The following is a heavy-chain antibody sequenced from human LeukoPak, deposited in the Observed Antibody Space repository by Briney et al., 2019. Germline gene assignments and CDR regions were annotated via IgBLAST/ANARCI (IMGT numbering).Heavy chain of an antibody. CDR3: ARDPRPLAATDY. Sequence: SETLSLTCAVSDGSISSSNWWSWVRPPPGKGLEWIGEIYHSGSTNYNPSLKSRVTISVDKSKNQFSLKLSSVTAADTAVYYCARDPRPLAATDYWGQGTLVTVSS. CDR2: IYHSGST. J-gene: IGHJ4*02. CDR1: DGSISSSNW. D-gene: IGHD6-13*01. V-gene: IGHV4-4*02.